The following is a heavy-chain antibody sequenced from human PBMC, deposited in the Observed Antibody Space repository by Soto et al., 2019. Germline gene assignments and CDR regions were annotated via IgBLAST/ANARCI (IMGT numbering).Heavy chain of an antibody. CDR1: GFTFSSYA. CDR3: AKDRGGDYGRIDY. V-gene: IGHV3-23*01. CDR2: ISGSGGST. D-gene: IGHD2-21*02. J-gene: IGHJ4*02. Sequence: GGSLRLSCAASGFTFSSYAMSWVRQAPGKGLEWVSVISGSGGSTYYADSVKGRFTISRDNSKNTLYLQMNSLRAEDTAVYYCAKDRGGDYGRIDYWGQGTLVTVSS.